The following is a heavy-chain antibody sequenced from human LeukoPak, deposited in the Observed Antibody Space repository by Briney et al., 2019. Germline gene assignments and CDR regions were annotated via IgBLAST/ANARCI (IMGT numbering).Heavy chain of an antibody. V-gene: IGHV3-74*01. Sequence: GGSLRLSCAASGFTFSSYWRHWVRQAPGKGLVWVSRIISDGSSTSYADSVKGRFTISRDSAKNTLFLHMNSLRAEDTAVYYCARARFGWNDVLGIDYWGQGTLVTVSS. J-gene: IGHJ4*02. D-gene: IGHD1-1*01. CDR3: ARARFGWNDVLGIDY. CDR2: IISDGSST. CDR1: GFTFSSYW.